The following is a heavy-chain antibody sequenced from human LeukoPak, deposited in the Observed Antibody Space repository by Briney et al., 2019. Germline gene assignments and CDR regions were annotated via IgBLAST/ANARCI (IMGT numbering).Heavy chain of an antibody. CDR3: ARLTRGTSLLFGYFQH. D-gene: IGHD2-2*01. J-gene: IGHJ1*01. Sequence: ASVKVSCKASGYTFTSYGISWVRQAPGQGLEWMGWISAYNGNTNYAQKLQGRVTMTRDTSTSTVYMELSSLRSEDTAVYYCARLTRGTSLLFGYFQHWGQGTLVTVSS. V-gene: IGHV1-18*01. CDR2: ISAYNGNT. CDR1: GYTFTSYG.